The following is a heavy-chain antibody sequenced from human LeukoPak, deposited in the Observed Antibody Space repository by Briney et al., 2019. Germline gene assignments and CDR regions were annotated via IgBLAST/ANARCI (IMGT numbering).Heavy chain of an antibody. J-gene: IGHJ4*02. CDR1: GGSISIGNW. CDR2: IYHSGST. D-gene: IGHD6-19*01. V-gene: IGHV4-4*02. Sequence: PSGTLSLTCAVSGGSISIGNWWSWVRQPPGKGLEWIGEIYHSGSTNYNPSLKSRVTISVDKSKNHFSLKLSSVTAADTAVYYCVREGSSGWSLGYWGQGTLVTVSS. CDR3: VREGSSGWSLGY.